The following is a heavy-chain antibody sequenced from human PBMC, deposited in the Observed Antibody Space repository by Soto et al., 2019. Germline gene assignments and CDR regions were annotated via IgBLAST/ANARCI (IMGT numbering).Heavy chain of an antibody. CDR2: ISAYNGNT. J-gene: IGHJ6*04. D-gene: IGHD2-2*01. Sequence: ICSLQHYNKKGLEWMGWISAYNGNTNYAQKLQGRVTMTTDTSTSTAYMELRSLRSDDTAVYYCARYLFFSTTSCLYYYYSGLAVWVKGTTVTVSS. V-gene: IGHV1-18*01. CDR3: ARYLFFSTTSCLYYYYSGLAV.